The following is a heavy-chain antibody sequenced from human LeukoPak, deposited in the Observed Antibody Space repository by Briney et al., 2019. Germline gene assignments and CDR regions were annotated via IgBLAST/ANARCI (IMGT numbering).Heavy chain of an antibody. CDR2: IYYSGST. J-gene: IGHJ4*02. CDR3: ARQYDSSLYVNY. D-gene: IGHD3-22*01. Sequence: SETLSLTCTVSGGSISSSSYYWGWIRQPPGKGLEWIGSIYYSGSTYYNPSLKSRVTISVDTSKNQFSLKLSSVTAADTAVYYCARQYDSSLYVNYWGQGTLVTVSS. V-gene: IGHV4-39*07. CDR1: GGSISSSSYY.